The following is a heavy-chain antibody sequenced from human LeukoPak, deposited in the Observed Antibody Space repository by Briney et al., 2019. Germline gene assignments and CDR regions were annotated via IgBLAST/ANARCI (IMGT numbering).Heavy chain of an antibody. CDR1: SGSISSSSYY. Sequence: SETLSLTCTVSSGSISSSSYYWGWIRQPPGKGLEWIGTIYYRGNTYYNPSLKSRVTISVDTSKNQFSLKLSSVTAADTAVYYCARDTYYYGSDYWGQGILVTVSS. V-gene: IGHV4-39*02. J-gene: IGHJ4*02. D-gene: IGHD3-10*01. CDR3: ARDTYYYGSDY. CDR2: IYYRGNT.